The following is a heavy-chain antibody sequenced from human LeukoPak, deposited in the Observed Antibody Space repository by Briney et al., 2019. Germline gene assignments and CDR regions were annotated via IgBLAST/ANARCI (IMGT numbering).Heavy chain of an antibody. Sequence: GGSLRLSCAASGFTFSSYGMHWVRQAPGKGLEWVAVIWYDGSNKYYADSVKGRFTISRDNSKNTLYLQMNSLRAKDTAVYYCAKVLSKGGGYYLTDYWGQGTLVTVSS. CDR2: IWYDGSNK. CDR3: AKVLSKGGGYYLTDY. V-gene: IGHV3-30*02. CDR1: GFTFSSYG. J-gene: IGHJ4*02. D-gene: IGHD3-22*01.